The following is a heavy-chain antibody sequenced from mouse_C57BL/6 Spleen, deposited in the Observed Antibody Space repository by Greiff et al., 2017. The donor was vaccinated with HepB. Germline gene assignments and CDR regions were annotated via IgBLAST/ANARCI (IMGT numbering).Heavy chain of an antibody. V-gene: IGHV5-17*01. J-gene: IGHJ1*03. CDR3: ARDWAWYFDV. CDR2: ISSGSSTI. Sequence: DVKLVESGGGLVKPGGSLKLSCAASGFTFSDYGMHWVRQAPEKGLEWVAYISSGSSTIYYADTVKGGYTISRDNAKNTLFLQMTSLRYEDTAMYYCARDWAWYFDVWGTVTTVTVSS. CDR1: GFTFSDYG. D-gene: IGHD4-1*01.